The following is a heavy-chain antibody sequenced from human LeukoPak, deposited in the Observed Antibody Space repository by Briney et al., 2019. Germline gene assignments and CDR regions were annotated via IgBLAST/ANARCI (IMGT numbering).Heavy chain of an antibody. D-gene: IGHD6-13*01. CDR3: ARVVSSSWGYYYYMDV. CDR2: IYYSGNT. CDR1: GFTFSSYA. V-gene: IGHV4-59*01. J-gene: IGHJ6*03. Sequence: GSLRLSCAASGFTFSSYAMSWIRQPPGKGLEWIGYIYYSGNTNYNPSLKSRVTISVDTSKNQFSLKLSSVTAADTAVYYCARVVSSSWGYYYYMDVWGKGTTVTISS.